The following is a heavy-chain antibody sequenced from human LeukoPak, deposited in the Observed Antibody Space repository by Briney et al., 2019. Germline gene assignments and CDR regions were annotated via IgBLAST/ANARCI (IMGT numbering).Heavy chain of an antibody. CDR1: GFTFSSYV. Sequence: GGSLRLSCAASGFTFSSYVMHWVRQAPGKGLEYVSAISSNGGSTYYANSVKGRFTISRDNSKNTLYLQMGSLRAEDMAVYYCARDPFYDFWSGYAYYYYGMDVWGQGTTVTVSS. CDR3: ARDPFYDFWSGYAYYYYGMDV. CDR2: ISSNGGST. J-gene: IGHJ6*02. V-gene: IGHV3-64*01. D-gene: IGHD3-3*01.